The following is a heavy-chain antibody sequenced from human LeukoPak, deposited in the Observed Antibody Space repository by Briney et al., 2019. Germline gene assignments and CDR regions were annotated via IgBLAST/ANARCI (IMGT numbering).Heavy chain of an antibody. J-gene: IGHJ6*03. Sequence: SVKVSCKASGGTFSSYAISWVRQAPGQGLEWMGRIIPIFGTANYAQKFQGRVTITTDESTSTAYMELSSLRSEDTAVYYCARDGGLWFGGDYYYYMDVWGKGTSVTVSS. V-gene: IGHV1-69*05. CDR2: IIPIFGTA. D-gene: IGHD3-10*01. CDR1: GGTFSSYA. CDR3: ARDGGLWFGGDYYYYMDV.